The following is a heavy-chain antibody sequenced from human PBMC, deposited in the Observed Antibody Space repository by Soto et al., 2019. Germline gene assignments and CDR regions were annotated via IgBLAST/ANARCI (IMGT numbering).Heavy chain of an antibody. V-gene: IGHV5-51*01. CDR2: IYPGDSDT. D-gene: IGHD1-26*01. CDR3: ARRGVVGATGGGDAFDI. J-gene: IGHJ3*02. CDR1: GYSFTSYW. Sequence: GESLKISCQGSGYSFTSYWIGWVRQMPGKGLEWMGIIYPGDSDTRYSPSFQGQVTISADKSISTAYLQWSSLKASDTAMYYCARRGVVGATGGGDAFDIWGQGTMVTVSS.